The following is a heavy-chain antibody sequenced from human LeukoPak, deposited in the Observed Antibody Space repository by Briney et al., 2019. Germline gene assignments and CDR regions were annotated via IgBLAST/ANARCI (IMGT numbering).Heavy chain of an antibody. Sequence: GGSLRLSCAASGFTFDDYAMHWVRHAPGKGVEWVSGISWNSGSIGYADSVKGRFTISRDNAKNSLYLQMNSLRAEDTALYYCAKGKDYYGPIDYWGQGTLVTVSS. V-gene: IGHV3-9*01. J-gene: IGHJ4*02. CDR1: GFTFDDYA. D-gene: IGHD3-10*01. CDR3: AKGKDYYGPIDY. CDR2: ISWNSGSI.